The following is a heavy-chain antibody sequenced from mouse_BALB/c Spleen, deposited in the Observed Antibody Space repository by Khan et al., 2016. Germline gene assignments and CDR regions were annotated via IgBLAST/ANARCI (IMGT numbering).Heavy chain of an antibody. Sequence: EVELVESGGGLVQPGGSLKLSCATSGFTFSDYYMYWVRQTPEKRLEWVAYISNGGGSTYYPDTVKGRFTISRDNAKNTLYLQMSRLKSEDTAMYYGARHDDYFDYWGQGTTLTVSS. CDR3: ARHDDYFDY. CDR2: ISNGGGST. D-gene: IGHD2-3*01. V-gene: IGHV5-12*02. CDR1: GFTFSDYY. J-gene: IGHJ2*01.